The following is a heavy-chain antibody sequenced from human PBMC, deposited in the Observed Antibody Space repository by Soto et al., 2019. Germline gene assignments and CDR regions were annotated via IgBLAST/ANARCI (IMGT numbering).Heavy chain of an antibody. CDR2: IIPIFGTA. CDR3: ALYGSSGYYYSFSNLLLDY. V-gene: IGHV1-69*01. Sequence: QVQLVQSGAEVKKPGSSVKVSCKASGGTFSSYAISWVRQAPRQGLEWMGGIIPIFGTANYAQKFQGRVTITADEYTSRAYMELISLRSEDTAVYYCALYGSSGYYYSFSNLLLDYWGQGTLVTVSS. D-gene: IGHD3-22*01. J-gene: IGHJ4*02. CDR1: GGTFSSYA.